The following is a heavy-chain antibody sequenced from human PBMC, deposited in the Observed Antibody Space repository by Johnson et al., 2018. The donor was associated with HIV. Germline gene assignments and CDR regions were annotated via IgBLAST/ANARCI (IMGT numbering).Heavy chain of an antibody. CDR1: GFTFSSYA. D-gene: IGHD1-26*01. J-gene: IGHJ3*02. Sequence: QVQLVESGGGVVQPGRSLGLSCAASGFTFSSYAMHWVRQAPGKGLEWVAFIRYDGSNKYYADSVKGRFTISRDNAKNSLYLQMNSLRAEDTAVYYCAREPALVGANGGWGAFDIWGQGTMVTVAA. V-gene: IGHV3-33*08. CDR3: AREPALVGANGGWGAFDI. CDR2: IRYDGSNK.